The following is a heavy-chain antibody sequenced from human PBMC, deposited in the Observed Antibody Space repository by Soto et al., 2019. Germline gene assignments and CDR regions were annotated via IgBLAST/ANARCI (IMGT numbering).Heavy chain of an antibody. CDR2: INPSGNRT. Sequence: QVQLVQSGAEVKKPGASVKVSCKASRYIFTTYYMHWVRQAPGQGLEWMGIINPSGNRTTYAQNLQGRVTMTRDTSTSTVYMQLSSLRSEDTAGYYCARDNMVTQSSYYYSGLDVWGQGTTVTVSS. D-gene: IGHD2-21*02. J-gene: IGHJ6*02. CDR3: ARDNMVTQSSYYYSGLDV. CDR1: RYIFTTYY. V-gene: IGHV1-46*04.